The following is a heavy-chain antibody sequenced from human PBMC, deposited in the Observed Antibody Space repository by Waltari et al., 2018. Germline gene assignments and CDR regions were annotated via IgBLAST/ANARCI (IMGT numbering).Heavy chain of an antibody. V-gene: IGHV1-69*04. CDR1: GGTFSSYA. CDR3: ARDAAQVGATVGGWFDP. D-gene: IGHD1-26*01. Sequence: QVQLVQSGAEVKKPGSSVKVSCKASGGTFSSYAISWVRQAPGQGLEWMGRVIPILRIANYAQKFQGRVTITADKSTSTAYMELSSLRSEDTAVYYCARDAAQVGATVGGWFDPWGQGTLVTVSS. J-gene: IGHJ5*02. CDR2: VIPILRIA.